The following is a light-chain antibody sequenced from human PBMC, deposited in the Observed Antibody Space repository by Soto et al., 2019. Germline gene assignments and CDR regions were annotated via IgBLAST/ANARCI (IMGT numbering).Light chain of an antibody. CDR3: QQYGSSPWT. V-gene: IGKV3-20*01. CDR2: GAS. CDR1: PGASSY. J-gene: IGKJ1*01. Sequence: EIVMTQSPASLSVSPGERSSLSFLSSPGASSYLAWYHQKPGQAPRLLIHGASSRATGIPDRFSGSGSGTDFTLTISRLEPEDFAVYYCQQYGSSPWTFGQGTKVDIK.